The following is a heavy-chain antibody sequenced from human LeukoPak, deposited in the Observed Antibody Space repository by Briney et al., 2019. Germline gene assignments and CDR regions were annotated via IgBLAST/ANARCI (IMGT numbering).Heavy chain of an antibody. D-gene: IGHD3-22*01. Sequence: GGSLRLSCAASGFTVSSNYMSWVRQAPGKGLEWVSVIYSGGSTYYADSVKGRCTISRDNSKNTLYLQMNSLRAEDTAVYYCATPMYYYDSSSYYYWGQGTLVTVSS. CDR2: IYSGGST. CDR3: ATPMYYYDSSSYYY. V-gene: IGHV3-53*01. J-gene: IGHJ4*02. CDR1: GFTVSSNY.